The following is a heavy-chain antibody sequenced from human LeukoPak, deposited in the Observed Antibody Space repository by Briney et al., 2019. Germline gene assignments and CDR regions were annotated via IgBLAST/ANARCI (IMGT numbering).Heavy chain of an antibody. CDR3: ARSYWGTNAFDI. D-gene: IGHD1-26*01. J-gene: IGHJ3*02. CDR1: GGSISSGSYY. Sequence: SETLSLTCIVSGGSISSGSYYWSWIRQPAGKGLEWIGRIYTSGSTNYNPSLKSRVTISVDTSKNQFSLKLSSVTAADTAVYYCARSYWGTNAFDIWGQGTMVTVSS. V-gene: IGHV4-61*02. CDR2: IYTSGST.